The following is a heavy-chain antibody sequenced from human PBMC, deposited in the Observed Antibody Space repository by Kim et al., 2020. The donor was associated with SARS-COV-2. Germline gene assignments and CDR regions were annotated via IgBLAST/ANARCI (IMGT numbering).Heavy chain of an antibody. Sequence: RTFYADSVKDRFTISRDNSKNTLYLQMNSLRTEDTAVYYCARDFSYRQFDYWGQGTLVTVSS. CDR3: ARDFSYRQFDY. CDR2: RT. D-gene: IGHD3-3*01. J-gene: IGHJ4*02. V-gene: IGHV3-53*01.